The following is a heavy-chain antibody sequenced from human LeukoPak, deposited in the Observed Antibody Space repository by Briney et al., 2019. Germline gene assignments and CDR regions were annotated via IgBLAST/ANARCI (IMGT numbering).Heavy chain of an antibody. D-gene: IGHD6-19*01. CDR2: IYTSGSP. Sequence: NSSETLSLTCTVSGGSISSSSYYWGWIRQPAGKGLEWIGRIYTSGSPNYNPSLKSRVTMSVDTSKNQFSLKLSSVTAADTAVYYCARLHIIAVAAETIDYWGQGTLVTVSS. V-gene: IGHV4-61*02. CDR1: GGSISSSSYY. J-gene: IGHJ4*02. CDR3: ARLHIIAVAAETIDY.